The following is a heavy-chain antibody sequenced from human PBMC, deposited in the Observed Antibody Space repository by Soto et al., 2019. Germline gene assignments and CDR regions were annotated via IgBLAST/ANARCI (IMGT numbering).Heavy chain of an antibody. V-gene: IGHV3-21*01. J-gene: IGHJ6*02. Sequence: EVQLVESGGGLVKPGGSLRLSCAASGFTFSSYSMNWVRQAPGKGLEWVSSISSSSSYIYYADSVKGRFTISRDNAKNSMYLPMNRLRAEDTAVYYCARDRVEVAGIGDCYGMDVWGQGTTVTVAS. D-gene: IGHD6-19*01. CDR3: ARDRVEVAGIGDCYGMDV. CDR2: ISSSSSYI. CDR1: GFTFSSYS.